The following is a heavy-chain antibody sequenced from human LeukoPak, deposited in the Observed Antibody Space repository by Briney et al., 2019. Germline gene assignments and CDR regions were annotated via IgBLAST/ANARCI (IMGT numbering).Heavy chain of an antibody. Sequence: SDTLALICTGSAGSIRNYHWSWIRQSLKKGLEWIGYMYSSGSTNYNPSLKSRVTISVDTSKNQFSLKLSSVTAADTAVYYCATMTPVVPSHFDYWGQGTLVTVSS. CDR2: MYSSGST. CDR1: AGSIRNYH. J-gene: IGHJ4*02. CDR3: ATMTPVVPSHFDY. V-gene: IGHV4-59*07. D-gene: IGHD4-23*01.